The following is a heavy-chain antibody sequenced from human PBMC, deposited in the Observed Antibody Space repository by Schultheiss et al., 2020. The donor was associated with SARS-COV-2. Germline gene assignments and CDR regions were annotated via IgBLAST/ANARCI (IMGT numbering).Heavy chain of an antibody. Sequence: GGSLRLSCAASGFTFSNYEMNWVRRAPGKGLEWVSYISSSGNTRYYADSVKGRFTISRDNSKNTLYLQMNSLRAEDTAVYYCAKDQRLDWFDPWGQGTLVTVSS. CDR2: ISSSGNTR. CDR3: AKDQRLDWFDP. CDR1: GFTFSNYE. J-gene: IGHJ5*02. V-gene: IGHV3-48*03.